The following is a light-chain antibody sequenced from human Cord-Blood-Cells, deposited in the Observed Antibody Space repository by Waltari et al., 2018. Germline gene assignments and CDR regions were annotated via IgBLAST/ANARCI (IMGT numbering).Light chain of an antibody. Sequence: QSALTQPASVSGSPGQSITISCTGTSSAVGRYNLVSWYQQHPGKAPKLMIYEGSKRPSGVSNRFSGSKSGNTASLTISGLQAEDEADYYCCSYAGSYVVFGGGTKLTVL. J-gene: IGLJ2*01. CDR2: EGS. CDR1: SSAVGRYNL. V-gene: IGLV2-23*01. CDR3: CSYAGSYVV.